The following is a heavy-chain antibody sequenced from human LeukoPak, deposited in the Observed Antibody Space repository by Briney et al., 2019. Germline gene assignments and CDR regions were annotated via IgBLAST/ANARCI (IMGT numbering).Heavy chain of an antibody. V-gene: IGHV1-69*05. Sequence: GASVKVSXKASGGTFSSYAISWMRQAPGQGLEWIGRIIPIFGTANYAQKFQGRVTITTDESTSTAYMELSSLRSEDTAVYYCARGVVPYSSSSSLDYWGQGTLVTVSS. CDR1: GGTFSSYA. D-gene: IGHD6-6*01. CDR3: ARGVVPYSSSSSLDY. CDR2: IIPIFGTA. J-gene: IGHJ4*02.